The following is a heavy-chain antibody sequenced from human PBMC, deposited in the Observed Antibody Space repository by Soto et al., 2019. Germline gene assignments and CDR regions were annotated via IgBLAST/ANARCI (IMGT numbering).Heavy chain of an antibody. J-gene: IGHJ4*02. Sequence: QLQLQESGSGLVKPSQTLSLTCAVSGVSITSGGYSWSWIRQPPGKGLEWIGYIYHSGSTYYNPSLKSRVTMSVDKSKNQFSLKLNSVTAADTAVYFCARGGEAYKLAYWGQGTLVTVSS. CDR1: GVSITSGGYS. CDR3: ARGGEAYKLAY. D-gene: IGHD3-10*01. CDR2: IYHSGST. V-gene: IGHV4-30-2*01.